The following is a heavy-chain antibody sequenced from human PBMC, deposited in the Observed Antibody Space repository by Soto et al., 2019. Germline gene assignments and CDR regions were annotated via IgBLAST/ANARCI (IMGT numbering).Heavy chain of an antibody. J-gene: IGHJ6*02. Sequence: ASVKVSCKASGYTFTGYYMHWVRQAPGQGLEWMGWINPNSGGTNYAQKSQGWVTMTRDTSISTAYMELSRLRSDDTAVYYCARGYEYYDFWSGYYGMDVWGQGTTVTVSS. CDR1: GYTFTGYY. CDR2: INPNSGGT. CDR3: ARGYEYYDFWSGYYGMDV. D-gene: IGHD3-3*01. V-gene: IGHV1-2*04.